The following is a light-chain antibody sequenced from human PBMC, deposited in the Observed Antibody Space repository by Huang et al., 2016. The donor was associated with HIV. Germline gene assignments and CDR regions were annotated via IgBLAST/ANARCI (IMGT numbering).Light chain of an antibody. Sequence: DIVVTQSPDSLALSLGGRAAINCTASQSVLKTSNNKNCLSWYQLKPGQPPKLLIYWESTRASGVPDRYSGSGSGTHFTLTIASLQAENVAVYYCHQYYDTPQTFGQGTKVEVK. J-gene: IGKJ1*01. CDR3: HQYYDTPQT. V-gene: IGKV4-1*01. CDR1: QSVLKTSNNKNC. CDR2: WES.